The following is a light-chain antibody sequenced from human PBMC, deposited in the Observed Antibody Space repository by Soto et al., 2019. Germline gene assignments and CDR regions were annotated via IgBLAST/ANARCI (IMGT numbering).Light chain of an antibody. Sequence: EIVMTQSPATLSVSPGERATLSCSASQSVSSNLAWYQQKPGQAPRLLIYSASTRATGIPARFSVSGSGTEFTLTISSLQSEDFAVYYCQQYNNWPSITFGQGTRLEIK. CDR1: QSVSSN. V-gene: IGKV3-15*01. CDR3: QQYNNWPSIT. J-gene: IGKJ5*01. CDR2: SAS.